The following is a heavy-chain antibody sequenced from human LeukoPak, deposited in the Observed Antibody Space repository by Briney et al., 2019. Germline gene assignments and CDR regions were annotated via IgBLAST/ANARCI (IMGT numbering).Heavy chain of an antibody. J-gene: IGHJ4*02. D-gene: IGHD6-13*01. V-gene: IGHV4-4*07. Sequence: SETLSLTCTVSGGSISSYYWSWIRQPAGKGLDWIGRIYSSGSTNYNPSLKSRVTMSVDTFKNQVSLKLSSVTAADTAVYYCARGRAEYSSSWGGFGYWGQGTLVTVSS. CDR2: IYSSGST. CDR1: GGSISSYY. CDR3: ARGRAEYSSSWGGFGY.